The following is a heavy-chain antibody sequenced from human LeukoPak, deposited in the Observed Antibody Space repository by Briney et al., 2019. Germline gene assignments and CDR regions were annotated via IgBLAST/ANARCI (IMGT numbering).Heavy chain of an antibody. D-gene: IGHD5-12*01. V-gene: IGHV1-2*02. J-gene: IGHJ6*03. CDR2: VNPKTGGT. CDR1: GYIFTGYF. CDR3: ARDWGGFDSHYMDV. Sequence: ASVKVSCKASGYIFTGYFMHWVRQAPGQGLEWMGWVNPKTGGTNHAQKFQGRVTMTRDTSIYTFYMELSRLNSDDTAVYYCARDWGGFDSHYMDVWGKGTTVTVSS.